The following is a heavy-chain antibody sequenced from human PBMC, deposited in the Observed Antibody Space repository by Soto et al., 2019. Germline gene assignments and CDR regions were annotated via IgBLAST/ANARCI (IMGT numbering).Heavy chain of an antibody. Sequence: QVQLQQWGAGLLKPSETLSLTCAVYGGSFSGYYWSWIRQPPGKGLEWIGEINHSGSTNYNPSLKRRVTISVDTSKNQFSLKLSSVTAADTAVYYCARRRIQLWLRAGWDNWFDPWGQGTLVTVSS. J-gene: IGHJ5*02. D-gene: IGHD5-18*01. V-gene: IGHV4-34*01. CDR3: ARRRIQLWLRAGWDNWFDP. CDR2: INHSGST. CDR1: GGSFSGYY.